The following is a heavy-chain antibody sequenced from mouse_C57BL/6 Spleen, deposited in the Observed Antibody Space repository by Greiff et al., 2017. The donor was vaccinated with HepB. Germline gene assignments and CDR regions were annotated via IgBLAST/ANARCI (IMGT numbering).Heavy chain of an antibody. J-gene: IGHJ2*01. V-gene: IGHV1-15*01. CDR3: TRWGGQRYFDY. CDR1: GYTFTDYE. Sequence: QVQLQQSGAELVRPGASVTLSCKASGYTFTDYEMHWVKQTPVHGLEWIGAIDPETGGTAYNQKFKGKAILTADKSSSTAYMELRSLTSEDSAVYYCTRWGGQRYFDYWGQGTTLTVSS. CDR2: IDPETGGT. D-gene: IGHD3-3*01.